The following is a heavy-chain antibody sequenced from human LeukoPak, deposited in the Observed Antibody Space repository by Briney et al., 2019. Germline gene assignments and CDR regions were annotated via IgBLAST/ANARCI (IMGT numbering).Heavy chain of an antibody. V-gene: IGHV4-59*05. Sequence: SETLSLTCTVSGGSISGYYWSWIRQPPGKGLEWIGSIYHSGSTYYNPSLKSRVTISVDTSKNQFSLELRSVTAADTAVYYCARHLPGYSNTWPGPWDQGNLVTVSS. CDR1: GGSISGYY. J-gene: IGHJ5*02. CDR2: IYHSGST. CDR3: ARHLPGYSNTWPGP. D-gene: IGHD4-11*01.